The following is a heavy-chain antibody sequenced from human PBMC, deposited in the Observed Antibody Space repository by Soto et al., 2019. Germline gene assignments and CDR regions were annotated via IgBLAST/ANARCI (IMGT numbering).Heavy chain of an antibody. CDR3: ARGDEGDFWSGYYEYYYYGMDV. V-gene: IGHV3-33*01. D-gene: IGHD3-3*01. J-gene: IGHJ6*02. CDR2: IWKDGSNK. Sequence: QVQLVESGGGVVQPGRSLRLSCAASGFTFSSYGMHWVRQAPGKGLEWVAVIWKDGSNKYYADSVKGRFTISRDNSKNTLYLQMNSLRAEDTAVYYCARGDEGDFWSGYYEYYYYGMDVWGQGTTVTVSS. CDR1: GFTFSSYG.